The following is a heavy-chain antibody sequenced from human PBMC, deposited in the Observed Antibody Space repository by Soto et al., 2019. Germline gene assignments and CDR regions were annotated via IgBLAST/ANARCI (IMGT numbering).Heavy chain of an antibody. Sequence: EVQLVESGGGLVKPGGSLRLSCAASGFTFSNAWMNWVRQAPGKGLEWVGRIKSKSDGGTTEYAAPVKGRFTISRDDSKNALYLQMNSLKTEDTAVYYCTTGYYDSSGYSYYFDYWGQGTLVTVSS. CDR3: TTGYYDSSGYSYYFDY. CDR1: GFTFSNAW. J-gene: IGHJ4*02. CDR2: IKSKSDGGTT. V-gene: IGHV3-15*07. D-gene: IGHD3-22*01.